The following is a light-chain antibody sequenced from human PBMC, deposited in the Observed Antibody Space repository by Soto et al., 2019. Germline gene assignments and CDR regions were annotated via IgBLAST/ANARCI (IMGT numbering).Light chain of an antibody. CDR2: TNN. CDR1: TSDIGTNA. V-gene: IGLV1-44*01. J-gene: IGLJ1*01. Sequence: QSVLSQPPSASGTPGQRVTVSCSGSTSDIGTNAVNWFQHVPGTAPRLLIYTNNLRPSGVPDRFSASKSGTSASLAISGLQSEDEADYYCATWHDHFYVFGTGTKLTVL. CDR3: ATWHDHFYV.